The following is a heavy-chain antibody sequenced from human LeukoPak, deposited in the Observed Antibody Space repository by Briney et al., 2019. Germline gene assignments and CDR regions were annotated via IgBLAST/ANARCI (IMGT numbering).Heavy chain of an antibody. CDR3: ARLVPYYYGSGSYHGMDV. Sequence: ASVKVSCKASGYTFTSYAMHWVRQAPGQRLEWMGWINAGNGNTKYSQKFQGRVTITRDTSASTAYMELSSLRSEDTAVYYCARLVPYYYGSGSYHGMDVWGQGTTVTVSS. D-gene: IGHD3-10*01. CDR2: INAGNGNT. CDR1: GYTFTSYA. V-gene: IGHV1-3*01. J-gene: IGHJ6*02.